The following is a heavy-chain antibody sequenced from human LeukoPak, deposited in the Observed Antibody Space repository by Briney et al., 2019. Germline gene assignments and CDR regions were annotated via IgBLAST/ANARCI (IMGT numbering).Heavy chain of an antibody. V-gene: IGHV1-2*02. CDR1: GYTFTGYY. CDR3: ARDYGVNNYFMITFGGVIVFLDY. J-gene: IGHJ4*02. CDR2: INPNSGGT. Sequence: GASVKVSCKASGYTFTGYYMHWVRQAPGQGLEWMGWINPNSGGTNYAQKFQGRVTMTTDTSTSTAYMELRSLRSDDTAVYYCARDYGVNNYFMITFGGVIVFLDYWGQGTLVTVSS. D-gene: IGHD3-16*02.